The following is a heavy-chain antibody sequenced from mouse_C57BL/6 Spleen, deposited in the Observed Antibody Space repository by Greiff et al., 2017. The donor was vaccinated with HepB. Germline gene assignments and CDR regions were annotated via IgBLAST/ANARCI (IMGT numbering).Heavy chain of an antibody. CDR1: GFSLTSYA. CDR2: IWTGGGT. V-gene: IGHV2-9-1*01. D-gene: IGHD2-2*01. Sequence: QVHVKQSGPGLVAPSQSLSITCTVSGFSLTSYAISWVRQPPGKGLEWLGVIWTGGGTNYNSALKSRLSISKDNSKSQVFLKMNSLQTDDTARYYCARNTLPYGYDVPWYFDVWGTGTTVTVSS. J-gene: IGHJ1*03. CDR3: ARNTLPYGYDVPWYFDV.